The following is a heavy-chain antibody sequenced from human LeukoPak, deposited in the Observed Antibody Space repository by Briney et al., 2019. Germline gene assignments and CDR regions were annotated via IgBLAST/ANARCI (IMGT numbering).Heavy chain of an antibody. CDR2: IYSSGRT. J-gene: IGHJ4*02. Sequence: PSETLSLTCSVSGASISTFHWTWFRQPAGRGLEWIGLIYSSGRTLLNPSLKNRVAMSVDLTKNQLSLKLTSVTAADTAMYFCASKDGDYWGRGTLVTVSS. CDR3: ASKDGDY. V-gene: IGHV4-4*07. CDR1: GASISTFH.